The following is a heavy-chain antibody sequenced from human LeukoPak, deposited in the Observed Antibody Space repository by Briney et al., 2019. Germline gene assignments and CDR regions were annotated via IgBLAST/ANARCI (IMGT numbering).Heavy chain of an antibody. J-gene: IGHJ4*02. Sequence: ASVKVSCKASGGTFGSYAISWVRQAPGQGLEWMGGIIPIFGTANYAQKFQGRVTITADESTSTAYMELSSLRSEDTAVYYCARVNNWNDGYYFDYWGQGTLVTVSS. CDR3: ARVNNWNDGYYFDY. D-gene: IGHD1-1*01. CDR2: IIPIFGTA. CDR1: GGTFGSYA. V-gene: IGHV1-69*13.